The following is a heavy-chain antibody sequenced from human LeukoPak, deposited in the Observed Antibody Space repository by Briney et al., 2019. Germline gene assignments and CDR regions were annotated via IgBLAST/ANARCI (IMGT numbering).Heavy chain of an antibody. CDR2: ISYDGSNK. CDR1: GFTFSSYA. CDR3: AKAGGQGGDCSSTSCSPYYYYGMDV. J-gene: IGHJ6*02. Sequence: QAGGSLRLSCAASGFTFSSYAMHWVRQAPGKGLEWVAVISYDGSNKYYADSVKGRFTISRDNSKNTLYLQMNSLRAEDTAVYYCAKAGGQGGDCSSTSCSPYYYYGMDVWGQGTTVTVSS. D-gene: IGHD2-2*01. V-gene: IGHV3-30*04.